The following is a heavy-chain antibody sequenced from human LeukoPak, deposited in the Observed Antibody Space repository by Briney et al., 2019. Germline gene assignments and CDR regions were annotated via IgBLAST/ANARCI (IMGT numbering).Heavy chain of an antibody. CDR1: GYTFTGYY. J-gene: IGHJ4*02. D-gene: IGHD3-22*01. Sequence: ASVKVSCKVSGYTFTGYYMHWVRQAPGQGLEWMGWISPNSGGTNYAQKFQGRVTMTRDTSISTAYMELSRLRSDDTAVYYCAREGDSSGYYPLWGQGTLVTVSS. CDR3: AREGDSSGYYPL. V-gene: IGHV1-2*02. CDR2: ISPNSGGT.